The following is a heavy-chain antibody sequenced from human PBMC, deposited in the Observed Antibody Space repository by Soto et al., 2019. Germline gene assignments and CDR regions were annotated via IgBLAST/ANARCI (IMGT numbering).Heavy chain of an antibody. CDR3: ARELYDFWSGYQHGMDV. V-gene: IGHV3-21*01. J-gene: IGHJ6*02. CDR2: IGSNAAYI. CDR1: GFSFSSYT. D-gene: IGHD3-3*01. Sequence: GGFLRLSCAASGFSFSSYTMNWVRRAPGRGLEWVSSIGSNAAYIYYKDSVKGRFTISRENAKNSLYLQMNSLRAEDTAVYYCARELYDFWSGYQHGMDVWGQGSTVTVSS.